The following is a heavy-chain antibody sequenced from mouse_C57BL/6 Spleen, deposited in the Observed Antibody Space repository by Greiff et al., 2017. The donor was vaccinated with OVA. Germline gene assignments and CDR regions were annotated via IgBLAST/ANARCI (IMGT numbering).Heavy chain of an antibody. Sequence: EVMLVESGEGLVKPGGSLKLSCAASGFTFSSYAMSWVRQTPEKRLEWVAYISSGGDYIYYADTVKGRFTISRDNARNTLYLQMSSLKSEDTAMYYCTRDPPTGVPSWFDYWGQGTLVTVSA. CDR1: GFTFSSYA. V-gene: IGHV5-9-1*02. J-gene: IGHJ3*01. CDR2: ISSGGDYI. D-gene: IGHD6-1*01. CDR3: TRDPPTGVPSWFDY.